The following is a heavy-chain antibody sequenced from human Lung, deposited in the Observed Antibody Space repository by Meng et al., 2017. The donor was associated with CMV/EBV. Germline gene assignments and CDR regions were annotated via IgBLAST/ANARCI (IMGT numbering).Heavy chain of an antibody. J-gene: IGHJ4*02. CDR1: GFTVSSNY. V-gene: IGHV3-53*01. CDR3: ARAGAFPQYFDY. Sequence: GGSXRLXCAVSGFTVSSNYMNWVRQAPGKGLEWVSIIYGGTGTYYADSVKGRFSISRDNSKNTVYLQIDSLSPEDTAVYYCARAGAFPQYFDYSGQGALVTVSS. CDR2: IYGGTGT. D-gene: IGHD3-16*01.